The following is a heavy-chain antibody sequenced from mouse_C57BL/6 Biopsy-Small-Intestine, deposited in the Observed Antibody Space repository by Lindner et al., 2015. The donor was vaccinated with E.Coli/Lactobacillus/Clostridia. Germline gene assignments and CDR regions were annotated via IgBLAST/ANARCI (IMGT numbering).Heavy chain of an antibody. CDR2: VNPNSGTT. D-gene: IGHD2-14*01. Sequence: SVKVSCKTSGYTFTSYDINWVRQATGQGLEWVGWVNPNSGTTGYAQKFQGRVTMTRNTSISTAYMELSSLRSEDTAVYYCARGRRYSYGSPLFTYWGQGTLVTVS. J-gene: IGHJ3*01. CDR1: GYTFTSYD. CDR3: ARGRRYSYGSPLFTY. V-gene: IGHV1S55*01.